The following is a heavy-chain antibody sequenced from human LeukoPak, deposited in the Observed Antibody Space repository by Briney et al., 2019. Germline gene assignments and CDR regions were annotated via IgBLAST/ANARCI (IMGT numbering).Heavy chain of an antibody. J-gene: IGHJ4*02. CDR3: ARIGLYSGSYRGVDY. D-gene: IGHD1-26*01. CDR1: GGSFSGYY. Sequence: SETLSLTCAVYGGSFSGYYWSWIRQPPGKGLEWIGEINHSGSTNYNPSLKSRVTISVDTSKNQFSLKLSSVTAADTAVYYCARIGLYSGSYRGVDYWGQGTLVTVSS. V-gene: IGHV4-34*01. CDR2: INHSGST.